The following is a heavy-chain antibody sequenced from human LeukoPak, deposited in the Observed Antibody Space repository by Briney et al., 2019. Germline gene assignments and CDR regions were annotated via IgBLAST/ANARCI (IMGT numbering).Heavy chain of an antibody. J-gene: IGHJ4*02. D-gene: IGHD3-10*01. V-gene: IGHV4-38-2*02. Sequence: PSETLSLTCTVSGYSISSGYYWGWIRQPPGKGLEWIGSIYYSGSTYYNPSLKSRVTISVDTSKNQFSLKLSSVTAADTAVYYCARQAMVRVTWGQGTLVTVSS. CDR2: IYYSGST. CDR3: ARQAMVRVT. CDR1: GYSISSGYY.